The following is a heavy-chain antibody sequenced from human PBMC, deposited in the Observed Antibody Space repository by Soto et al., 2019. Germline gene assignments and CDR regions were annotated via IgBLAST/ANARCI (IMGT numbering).Heavy chain of an antibody. V-gene: IGHV3-23*01. CDR3: AKVGPSYYYGMDV. J-gene: IGHJ6*02. D-gene: IGHD1-26*01. CDR1: GLDFSSEV. Sequence: GGSLRLSCAASGLDFSSEVMCWVRQAPGKGLEWVSSISGSGRTIYHADSVRGRFAISRDNSKNSLYLRLNNLRVDDTAVYYCAKVGPSYYYGMDVWGQGTTVTVSS. CDR2: ISGSGRTI.